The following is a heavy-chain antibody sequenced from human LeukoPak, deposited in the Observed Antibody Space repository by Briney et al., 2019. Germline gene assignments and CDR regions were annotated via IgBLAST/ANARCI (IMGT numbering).Heavy chain of an antibody. CDR3: ARVKARRITMVRGVTYFDY. V-gene: IGHV4-39*07. D-gene: IGHD3-10*01. Sequence: SETLSLTCTVSGGSISSGDYYWSWIRQPPGKGLEWIGEINHSGSTNYNPSLKSRVTISVDTSKNQFSLKLSSVTAADTAVYYCARVKARRITMVRGVTYFDYWGQGTLVTVSS. CDR1: GGSISSGDYY. J-gene: IGHJ4*02. CDR2: INHSGST.